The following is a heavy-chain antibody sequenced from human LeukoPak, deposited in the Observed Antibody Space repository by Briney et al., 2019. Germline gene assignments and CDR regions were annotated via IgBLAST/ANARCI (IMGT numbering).Heavy chain of an antibody. CDR1: GYSFSDNY. D-gene: IGHD4-17*01. CDR3: AREVYGDSSFDY. J-gene: IGHJ4*02. Sequence: ASVKVSCKASGYSFSDNYMHWVRQAPGQGPEWMGWINPNSGGTEYSQKFQGRVTMTRDTSISTVYSELSRLRSDDTAVYYCAREVYGDSSFDYWGQGTLLTVSS. V-gene: IGHV1-2*02. CDR2: INPNSGGT.